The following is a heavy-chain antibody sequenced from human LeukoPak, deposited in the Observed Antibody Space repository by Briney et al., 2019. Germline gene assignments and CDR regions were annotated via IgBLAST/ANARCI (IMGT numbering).Heavy chain of an antibody. D-gene: IGHD1-7*01. Sequence: GSLRLSCAASGFTFTNYWMTWVRQAPGKGLEWVANIRRDGGEKYYVDSVKGRFTISRDNAKNSLYLQMNSLRAEDTAVYYCARGGNYDVGGFDPWGQGTLVTVSS. V-gene: IGHV3-7*01. CDR3: ARGGNYDVGGFDP. CDR1: GFTFTNYW. J-gene: IGHJ5*02. CDR2: IRRDGGEK.